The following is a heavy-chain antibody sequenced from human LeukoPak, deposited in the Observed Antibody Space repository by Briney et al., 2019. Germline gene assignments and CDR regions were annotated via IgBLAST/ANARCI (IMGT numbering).Heavy chain of an antibody. V-gene: IGHV4-31*03. D-gene: IGHD3-10*01. CDR1: GGSISSGGYY. J-gene: IGHJ6*02. Sequence: SETLSLTCTVSGGSISSGGYYWSWIRQHPGKGLEWIGYINYSGSTYYNPSLKSRVTISVDTSKNQFSLKLSSVTAADTAVYYCARDIPMVRGVIMRGSGMDVWGQGTTVTVSS. CDR2: INYSGST. CDR3: ARDIPMVRGVIMRGSGMDV.